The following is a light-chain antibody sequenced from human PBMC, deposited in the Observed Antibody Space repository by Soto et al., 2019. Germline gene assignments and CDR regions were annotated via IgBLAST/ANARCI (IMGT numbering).Light chain of an antibody. Sequence: EIVLTQSPATLSLSPGERATLSCRASQSVRTSLAWYQQKPDQAPRLLIYDASNRATGIPARFSGSGSGTDFTLTISRLEPEDFAVYYCQQRSDWPVTFGPWTKVDSK. CDR3: QQRSDWPVT. CDR2: DAS. V-gene: IGKV3-11*01. CDR1: QSVRTS. J-gene: IGKJ3*01.